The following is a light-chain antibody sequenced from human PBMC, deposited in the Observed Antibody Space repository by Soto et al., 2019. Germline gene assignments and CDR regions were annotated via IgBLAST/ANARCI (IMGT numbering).Light chain of an antibody. V-gene: IGLV2-14*01. J-gene: IGLJ1*01. CDR2: EVS. CDR3: SSYTSSSTLSV. CDR1: SSDVGGYNY. Sequence: TLTQPACVSGSPGQSVTISCTGTSSDVGGYNYVSWYQQHPGKAPKLMIYEVSNRPSGVSNRFSGSKSGNTASLTISGLQAEDEADYYCSSYTSSSTLSVFGTGTKVTVL.